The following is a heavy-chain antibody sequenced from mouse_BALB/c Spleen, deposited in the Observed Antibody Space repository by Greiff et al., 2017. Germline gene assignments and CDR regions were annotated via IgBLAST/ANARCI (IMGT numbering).Heavy chain of an antibody. V-gene: IGHV5-12-1*01. CDR2: ISSGGGST. CDR1: GFAFSSYD. Sequence: EVKLMESGGGLVKPGGSLKLSCAASGFAFSSYDMSWVRQTPEKRLEWVAYISSGGGSTYYPDTVKGRFTISRDNAKNTLYLQMSSLKSEDTAMYYCARHNYGNYGGDYWGQGTTLTVSS. J-gene: IGHJ2*01. D-gene: IGHD2-1*01. CDR3: ARHNYGNYGGDY.